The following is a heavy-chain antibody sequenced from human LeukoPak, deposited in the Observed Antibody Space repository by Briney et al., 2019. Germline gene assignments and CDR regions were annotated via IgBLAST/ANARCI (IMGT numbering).Heavy chain of an antibody. Sequence: GESLEISCKCSGYSFTNYWIGWVRQMPGKGLEWMGIIYPGDSDTRYSPSFQGQVTISADKSISTAYLQWSSLKASDTAMYYCASIAAAGTLVLNDAFDIRGQGTMVTVSS. J-gene: IGHJ3*02. CDR1: GYSFTNYW. V-gene: IGHV5-51*01. CDR3: ASIAAAGTLVLNDAFDI. CDR2: IYPGDSDT. D-gene: IGHD6-13*01.